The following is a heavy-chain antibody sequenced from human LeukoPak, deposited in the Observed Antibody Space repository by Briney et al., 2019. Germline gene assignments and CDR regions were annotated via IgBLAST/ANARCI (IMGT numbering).Heavy chain of an antibody. CDR3: AKPGGLVGPKGGAFDI. Sequence: PGGSLRLSCAASGFTFSSYALSWVRQAPGKGLEWVSGVTGSGGSTYYADSVKGCFTISRDNSKNALYLQMNSLRAEDTAVYYCAKPGGLVGPKGGAFDIWGQGTMVTVSS. V-gene: IGHV3-23*01. CDR2: VTGSGGST. CDR1: GFTFSSYA. D-gene: IGHD1-26*01. J-gene: IGHJ3*02.